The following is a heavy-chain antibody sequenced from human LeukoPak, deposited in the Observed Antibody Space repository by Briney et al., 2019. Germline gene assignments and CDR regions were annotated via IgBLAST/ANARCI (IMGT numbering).Heavy chain of an antibody. CDR1: GGTFSSYA. V-gene: IGHV1-69*05. J-gene: IGHJ5*02. Sequence: SVKVSCKASGGTFSSYAISWVRQATGQGLEWMGGIIPIFGTANYAQKFQGRVTMTRNTSITTAYMELSSLRSEDTAVYYCARGRSPPAAAESLFDPWGQGTLVTVSS. D-gene: IGHD6-13*01. CDR2: IIPIFGTA. CDR3: ARGRSPPAAAESLFDP.